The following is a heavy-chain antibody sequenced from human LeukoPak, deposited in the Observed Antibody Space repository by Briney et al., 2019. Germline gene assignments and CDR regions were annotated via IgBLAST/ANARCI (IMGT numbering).Heavy chain of an antibody. J-gene: IGHJ4*02. Sequence: EASVKVSCKASGGTFSSYAISWVRQAPGQGLEWMGRIIPILGIANYAQKFQGRVTITADKSTSTAYMELSSLRSDDTAVYYCARAQPIIAAAGHYWGQGTLVTVSS. CDR2: IIPILGIA. CDR3: ARAQPIIAAAGHY. D-gene: IGHD6-13*01. V-gene: IGHV1-69*04. CDR1: GGTFSSYA.